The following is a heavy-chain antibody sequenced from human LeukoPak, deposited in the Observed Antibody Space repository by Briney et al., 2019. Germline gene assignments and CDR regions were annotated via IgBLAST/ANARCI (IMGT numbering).Heavy chain of an antibody. Sequence: PSETLSLTCTVSGGSISSSSYYWGWIRQPPGKGLEWIGSIYYSGSTYYNPSLKSRVTISVDTSKNQFSLKLSSVTAADTAVYYCARAGSSWYGHWFDPWGQGTLVTVSS. D-gene: IGHD6-13*01. CDR2: IYYSGST. J-gene: IGHJ5*02. CDR1: GGSISSSSYY. V-gene: IGHV4-39*01. CDR3: ARAGSSWYGHWFDP.